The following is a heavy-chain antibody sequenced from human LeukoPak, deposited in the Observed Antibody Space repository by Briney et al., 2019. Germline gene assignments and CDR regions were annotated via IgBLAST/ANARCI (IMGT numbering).Heavy chain of an antibody. V-gene: IGHV3-30*02. J-gene: IGHJ4*02. Sequence: GGSLRLSCAASGFTFSSYGMHWVRQAPGKGLEWVAFIRYDGSNKYYADSVKGRFTISRDNAKNSLYLQMNSLRAEDTAVYYCARTYSSGWRYFDYWGQGTLVTVSS. CDR3: ARTYSSGWRYFDY. CDR2: IRYDGSNK. D-gene: IGHD6-19*01. CDR1: GFTFSSYG.